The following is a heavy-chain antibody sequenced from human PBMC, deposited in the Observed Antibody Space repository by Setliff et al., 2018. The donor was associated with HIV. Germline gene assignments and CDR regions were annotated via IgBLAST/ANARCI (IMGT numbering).Heavy chain of an antibody. D-gene: IGHD3-10*01. CDR3: ARDRYAGEIDY. CDR1: GGSINSGHYH. J-gene: IGHJ4*02. Sequence: SETLSLTCSVSGGSINSGHYHWSWIRHHPGKGLEWIGYIYYTGSTYFSPSLKSRLTLSIDTSKNQFSLKLSSVTAADTAVYYCARDRYAGEIDYWGQGTLVTVSS. CDR2: IYYTGST. V-gene: IGHV4-31*03.